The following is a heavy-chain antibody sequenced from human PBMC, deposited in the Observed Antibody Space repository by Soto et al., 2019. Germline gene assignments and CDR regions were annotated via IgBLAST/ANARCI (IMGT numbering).Heavy chain of an antibody. CDR3: ALRQEPYHHFQH. CDR2: IYYSGST. D-gene: IGHD1-1*01. V-gene: IGHV4-30-4*01. CDR1: GGSISSGDYY. Sequence: SETLSLTCTVSGGSISSGDYYWTLIRQPPGKGLEGIGYIYYSGSTYYTPSLKRRVTIPVDTSKNQFSLKLSSVTAADPAVYYCALRQEPYHHFQHWGQGTVVT. J-gene: IGHJ1*01.